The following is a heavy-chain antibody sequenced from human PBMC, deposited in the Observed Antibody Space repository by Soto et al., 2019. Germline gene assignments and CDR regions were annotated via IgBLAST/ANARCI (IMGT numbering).Heavy chain of an antibody. CDR1: GFAFSNFH. CDR3: AKRFSDGWDAGMDV. CDR2: IGGAGNDI. Sequence: EMQVVESGGGLVQPGGSLRLSCAASGFAFSNFHMNRVSQAPGKGLKWVATIGGAGNDIHYADSVEGRFIVSRDNSKKTLHLQMAGLRAEDTAIYYCAKRFSDGWDAGMDVWGQGTTVTVSS. J-gene: IGHJ6*02. V-gene: IGHV3-23*04. D-gene: IGHD6-19*01.